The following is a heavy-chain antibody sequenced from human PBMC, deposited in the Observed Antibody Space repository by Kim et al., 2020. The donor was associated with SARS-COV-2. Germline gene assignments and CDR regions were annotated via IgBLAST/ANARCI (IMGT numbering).Heavy chain of an antibody. CDR2: IKSKTDGGTT. V-gene: IGHV3-15*01. D-gene: IGHD3-16*02. Sequence: GGSLRLSCAASGFTFSNAWMSWVRQAPGKGLEWVGRIKSKTDGGTTDYAVPVKGRFTISRDESKNTLHLQMNSRKTEDTAVYYCTTDSAITFGAVIGNPPFDYWGQGTLVTVSS. J-gene: IGHJ4*02. CDR1: GFTFSNAW. CDR3: TTDSAITFGAVIGNPPFDY.